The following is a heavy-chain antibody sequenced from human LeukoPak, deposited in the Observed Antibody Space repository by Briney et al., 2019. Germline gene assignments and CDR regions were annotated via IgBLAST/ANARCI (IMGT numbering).Heavy chain of an antibody. V-gene: IGHV1-18*01. D-gene: IGHD3-10*01. J-gene: IGHJ4*02. CDR2: ISAYNGNT. CDR1: GYTFTSYG. CDR3: ARDLVRFGEGGH. Sequence: SVKVSCKASGYTFTSYGISWVRHAPGQGLEWMGWISAYNGNTNYAQKLQGRVTMTTDTSTSTAYMELRSLRSDDTAVYYCARDLVRFGEGGHWGQGTLVTVSS.